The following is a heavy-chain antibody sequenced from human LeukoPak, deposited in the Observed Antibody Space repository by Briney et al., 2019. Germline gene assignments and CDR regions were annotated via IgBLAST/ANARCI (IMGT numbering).Heavy chain of an antibody. CDR3: ARDETIFGVVTTGDY. V-gene: IGHV3-30*03. D-gene: IGHD3-3*01. J-gene: IGHJ4*02. Sequence: GRSLRLSCAASGFTFSSYGMHWVRQAPGKGLEWVAVISYDGSNKYYADSVKGRFTISRDNSKNTLYLQMNSLRAEDTAVYYCARDETIFGVVTTGDYWGQGTLVTVSS. CDR2: ISYDGSNK. CDR1: GFTFSSYG.